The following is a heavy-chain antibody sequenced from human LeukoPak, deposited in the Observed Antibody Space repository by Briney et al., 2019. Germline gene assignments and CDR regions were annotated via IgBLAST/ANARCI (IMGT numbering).Heavy chain of an antibody. CDR1: GGSFSGYY. Sequence: PSETLSLTCAVYGGSFSGYYWSWIRQPPGKGLEWIGYIYYSGSTNYNPSLKSRVTISVDTSKNQFSLKLSSVTAADTAVYYCARVSVAGVQDYWGQGTLVTVSS. CDR2: IYYSGST. CDR3: ARVSVAGVQDY. J-gene: IGHJ4*02. D-gene: IGHD6-19*01. V-gene: IGHV4-59*12.